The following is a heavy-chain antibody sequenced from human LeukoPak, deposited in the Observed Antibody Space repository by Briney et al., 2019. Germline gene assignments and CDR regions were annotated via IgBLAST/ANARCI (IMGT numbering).Heavy chain of an antibody. CDR3: AASGYDYDYYYYMDV. J-gene: IGHJ6*03. CDR2: IKKDGSEK. V-gene: IGHV3-7*01. CDR1: GFTFSSYW. Sequence: GGSLRLSCAASGFTFSSYWMSWVRQAPGKGLEWVANIKKDGSEKYYVDSVKGRFTISRDNAKNSLYLQMNSLRAEDTAVYYCAASGYDYDYYYYMDVWGKGTTVTISS. D-gene: IGHD5-12*01.